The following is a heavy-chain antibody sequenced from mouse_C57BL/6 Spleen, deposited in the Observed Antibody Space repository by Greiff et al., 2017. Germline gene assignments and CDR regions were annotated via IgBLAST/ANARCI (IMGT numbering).Heavy chain of an antibody. Sequence: VQLQQSGPGLVKPSQSLSLTCSVTGYSITSGYYWNWIRQFPGNKLEWMGYISYDGSNNYNPSLKNRISITRDTSKNQFFLKLNSVTTEDTATYFCASSIYYDYDGFAYWGQGTLVTVSA. CDR3: ASSIYYDYDGFAY. V-gene: IGHV3-6*01. CDR2: ISYDGSN. J-gene: IGHJ3*01. D-gene: IGHD2-4*01. CDR1: GYSITSGYY.